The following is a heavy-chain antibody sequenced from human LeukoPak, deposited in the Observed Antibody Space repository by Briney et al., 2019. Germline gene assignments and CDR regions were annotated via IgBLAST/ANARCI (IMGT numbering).Heavy chain of an antibody. V-gene: IGHV3-53*01. D-gene: IGHD3-10*01. CDR3: AKTSGSPHYFDY. J-gene: IGHJ4*02. CDR1: GFTVSTNY. CDR2: LYSGGST. Sequence: GGSLRLSGAASGFTVSTNYMSWVRQAPGKGLEWVSVLYSGGSTYYADSVKGRFTISRDNSKNTLYLQMDTLRAEDTAVYYCAKTSGSPHYFDYWGQGALVTVSS.